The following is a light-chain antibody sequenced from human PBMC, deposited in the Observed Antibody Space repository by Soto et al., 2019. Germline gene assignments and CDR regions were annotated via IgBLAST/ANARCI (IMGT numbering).Light chain of an antibody. Sequence: QSALTQPPSASGSPGQSVAISCTGTSSDVGGSNGVSWYQQPPGTAPKLMIYDVTNRPSGVPHRFSGSQSGNTASLTISGLQAEDEGDYYCSSYTSSSTYDFGTGTKVTVL. V-gene: IGLV2-18*02. J-gene: IGLJ1*01. CDR3: SSYTSSSTYD. CDR1: SSDVGGSNG. CDR2: DVT.